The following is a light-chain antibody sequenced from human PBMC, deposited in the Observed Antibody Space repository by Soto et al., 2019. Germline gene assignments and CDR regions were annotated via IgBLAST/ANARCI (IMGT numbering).Light chain of an antibody. V-gene: IGKV3-11*01. J-gene: IGKJ1*01. CDR3: QKRSNGPLT. Sequence: EIVLTQSPATLSLSPGERVTLSCRASQSVRHYFAWYQQKPGQPPRLLIYDASNKATGIPARFSGSGSETDFTLTISTLEPEDSEFYYCQKRSNGPLTFGKGTKVDIK. CDR2: DAS. CDR1: QSVRHY.